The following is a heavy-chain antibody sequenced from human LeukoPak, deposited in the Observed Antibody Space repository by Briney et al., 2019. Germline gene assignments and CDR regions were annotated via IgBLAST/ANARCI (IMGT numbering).Heavy chain of an antibody. CDR2: MYYSGST. Sequence: SETLSLTCTVSGDSISSYYWSWIRQPPGKGLEWIGYMYYSGSTNYNPSLKSRVTISVDTSKNQFSLKLSSVTAADTAVYYCARAPHFYYGSGSYPYYFDYWGQGTLVTVSS. CDR1: GDSISSYY. V-gene: IGHV4-59*01. CDR3: ARAPHFYYGSGSYPYYFDY. D-gene: IGHD3-10*01. J-gene: IGHJ4*02.